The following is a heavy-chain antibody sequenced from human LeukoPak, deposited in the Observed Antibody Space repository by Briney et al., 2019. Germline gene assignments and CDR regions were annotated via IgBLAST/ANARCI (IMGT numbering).Heavy chain of an antibody. CDR3: ARDPSNTSGWYIYFDY. CDR2: ISAYNGDT. V-gene: IGHV1-18*01. D-gene: IGHD6-19*01. Sequence: ASVKVSCKASGYTFSRYGITWVRQAPGQGLEWMGWISAYNGDTKYAQKLQGRVTMTTDTSTTTAYLELKSLRSDDTAVYYCARDPSNTSGWYIYFDYWGQGTLVTVSS. J-gene: IGHJ4*02. CDR1: GYTFSRYG.